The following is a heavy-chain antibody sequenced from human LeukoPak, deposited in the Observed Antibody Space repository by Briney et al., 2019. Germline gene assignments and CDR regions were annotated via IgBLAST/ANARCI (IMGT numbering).Heavy chain of an antibody. CDR1: GGSFSGYY. CDR3: ARSALVVPAASRSWVRRSNWFDP. Sequence: SETLSLSCAVYGGSFSGYYWSWIRQPTGKGLEWIGEINHSGSTNYNPSLKSRVTISVDTSKNQFSLKLSSVTAADTAVYYCARSALVVPAASRSWVRRSNWFDPWGQGTLVTVSS. J-gene: IGHJ5*02. V-gene: IGHV4-34*01. D-gene: IGHD2-2*01. CDR2: INHSGST.